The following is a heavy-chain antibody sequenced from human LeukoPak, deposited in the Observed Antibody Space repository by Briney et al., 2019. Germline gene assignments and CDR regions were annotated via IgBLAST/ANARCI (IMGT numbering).Heavy chain of an antibody. J-gene: IGHJ4*02. CDR3: AREGQEDSSRPFDY. CDR1: GGSISSYY. D-gene: IGHD6-13*01. CDR2: IYYSGST. Sequence: SETLSLTCTVSGGSISSYYWSWIRQPSGKGLEWIGYIYYSGSTNYNPSLKSRVTISVDTSKNQFSLKLSSVTAADTAVYYCAREGQEDSSRPFDYWGQGTLVTVSS. V-gene: IGHV4-59*01.